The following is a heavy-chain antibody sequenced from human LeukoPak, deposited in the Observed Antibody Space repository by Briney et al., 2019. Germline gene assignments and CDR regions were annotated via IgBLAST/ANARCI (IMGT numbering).Heavy chain of an antibody. J-gene: IGHJ4*02. CDR2: IYYSGST. V-gene: IGHV4-31*03. Sequence: SQTLSLTCTVSGGSIGSGGYYWSWIRQHPGKGLEWIGYIYYSGSTYYNPSLKSRVTISVDTSKNQFSLKLSSVTAADTAVYYCAIGPFIVVVPAAISDWGQGTLVTVSS. CDR1: GGSIGSGGYY. CDR3: AIGPFIVVVPAAISD. D-gene: IGHD2-2*02.